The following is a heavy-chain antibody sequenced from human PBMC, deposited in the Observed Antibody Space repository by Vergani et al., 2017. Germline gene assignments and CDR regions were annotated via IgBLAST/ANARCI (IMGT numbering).Heavy chain of an antibody. CDR3: AKARSALVYYYDSSGYYYFDY. Sequence: QVQLQESCPGLVKPSGTLSLTCAVSGGSISSSNWWSWVRQPPGKGLEWIVEIYHSGSTNYNPSIKSLVTISVDKSKNQFSLKLSSVTAADTAVYYCAKARSALVYYYDSSGYYYFDYWGQGTLVTVSS. D-gene: IGHD3-22*01. CDR1: GGSISSSNW. V-gene: IGHV4-4*02. J-gene: IGHJ4*02. CDR2: IYHSGST.